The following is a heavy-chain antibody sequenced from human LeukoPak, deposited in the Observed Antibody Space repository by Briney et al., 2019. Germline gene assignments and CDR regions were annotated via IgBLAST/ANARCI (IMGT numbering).Heavy chain of an antibody. J-gene: IGHJ4*02. CDR1: GFTFSSYW. CDR3: ARDPRNYGIDY. D-gene: IGHD1-7*01. CDR2: INSHGSST. V-gene: IGHV3-74*01. Sequence: QSGGSLRLSCAASGFTFSSYWMHWVRQAPGKGLVWVSRINSHGSSTSYADSVKGRFTISRDNDKNTLYVPMNSLRAEDTAVDYCARDPRNYGIDYWGQGTLVTVSS.